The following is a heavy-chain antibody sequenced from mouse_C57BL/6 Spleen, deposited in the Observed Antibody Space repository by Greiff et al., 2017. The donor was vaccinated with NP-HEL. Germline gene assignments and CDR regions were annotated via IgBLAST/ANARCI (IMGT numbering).Heavy chain of an antibody. CDR3: ARANWDAWFAY. V-gene: IGHV1-53*01. CDR1: GYTFTGYW. D-gene: IGHD4-1*01. Sequence: QVKLQQPGTELVQPGASVKLSCTASGYTFTGYWMPWVQQGPGQGLEWVGNINPGSGGTNYKETFKSKAILTGDKSSSTAYMQLSSLTSEDSAVYYCARANWDAWFAYWGQGTPVTVSA. CDR2: INPGSGGT. J-gene: IGHJ3*01.